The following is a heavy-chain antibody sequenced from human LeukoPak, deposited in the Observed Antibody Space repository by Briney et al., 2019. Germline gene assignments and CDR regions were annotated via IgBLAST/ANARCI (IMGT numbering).Heavy chain of an antibody. J-gene: IGHJ4*02. D-gene: IGHD3-22*01. CDR2: IYPEDGET. CDR1: RDTFTDYY. CDR3: AAVLAGGSSYYPTFDY. V-gene: IGHV1-69-2*01. Sequence: ASVKVSCKASRDTFTDYYIHWVQQAPGKGLEWMVRIYPEDGETIYAEKFQGRVTIIADTSTDTVYLELSSLRSEETAVYYCAAVLAGGSSYYPTFDYWGQGNLVTISS.